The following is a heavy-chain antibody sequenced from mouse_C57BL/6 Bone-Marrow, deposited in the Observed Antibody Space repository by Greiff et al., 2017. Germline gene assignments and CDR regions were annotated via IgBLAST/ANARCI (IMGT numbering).Heavy chain of an antibody. Sequence: VQLQQSGAELARPGASVNMSCKASGYTFTSYTMPWVKQRPGQGLEWIGYINPRDGYTKYNHKFKDKATLTADKSSSTAYMQLSSLTSEDSAVYYCARRGSYYTQAMDYWGQGTSVTVAS. CDR1: GYTFTSYT. D-gene: IGHD2-12*01. J-gene: IGHJ4*01. V-gene: IGHV1-4*01. CDR3: ARRGSYYTQAMDY. CDR2: INPRDGYT.